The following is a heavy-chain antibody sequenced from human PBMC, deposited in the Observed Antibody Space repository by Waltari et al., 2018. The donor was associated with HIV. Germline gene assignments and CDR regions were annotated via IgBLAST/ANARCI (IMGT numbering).Heavy chain of an antibody. J-gene: IGHJ1*01. Sequence: QVQLVQSGAAVTKPGASVKVSCKASGSTSRSHDTNWVRQATGQGLEWMGWMNPNSGNTGYAQKFQGRVSMTRNTSISTAYMEMSSLRSEDTAVYYCARGIEVAGTEFQHWGQGTLVTVSS. CDR1: GSTSRSHD. D-gene: IGHD6-19*01. V-gene: IGHV1-8*01. CDR3: ARGIEVAGTEFQH. CDR2: MNPNSGNT.